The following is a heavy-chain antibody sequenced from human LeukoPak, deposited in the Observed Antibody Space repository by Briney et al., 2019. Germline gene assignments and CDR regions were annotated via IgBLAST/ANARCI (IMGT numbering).Heavy chain of an antibody. CDR2: FSYTGDT. V-gene: IGHV4-59*01. D-gene: IGHD3-10*01. CDR1: RGSISSYY. CDR3: ARDAFSVRGGVDY. Sequence: SETLSLTCTVSRGSISSYYWSWLRQPPGKRLELIGYFSYTGDTTYNPSLKSRVTISEDISKNQFSLQLRSVTAADTAVYYCARDAFSVRGGVDYWGQGTLVTVSS. J-gene: IGHJ4*02.